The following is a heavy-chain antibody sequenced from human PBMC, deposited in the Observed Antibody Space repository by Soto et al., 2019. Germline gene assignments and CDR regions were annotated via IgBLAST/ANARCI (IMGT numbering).Heavy chain of an antibody. Sequence: QVQLVQSGAEVKKPGASVKVSCKASGYTFIHYYIHWVRPAPGQGLEWMAIINPNGGSTNYAQKFQGRVTVTSDTSTSTVSMELNSLGSDDTAVYFCARSLLQGDFCGQGTLVTVSS. CDR3: ARSLLQGDF. CDR2: INPNGGST. J-gene: IGHJ4*02. V-gene: IGHV1-46*01. D-gene: IGHD2-21*01. CDR1: GYTFIHYY.